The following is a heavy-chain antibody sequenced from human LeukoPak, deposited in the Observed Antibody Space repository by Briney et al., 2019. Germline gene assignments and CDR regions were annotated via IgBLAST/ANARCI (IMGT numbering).Heavy chain of an antibody. Sequence: PSQTLSLTCTVSGGSISSGSYYWSWIRQPAGKGLEWIGRIYTSGSTNYNPSLKSRVTISVDTSKNQFSLKLSSVTAADTAVYYCARRGSGYDYWGQGTLVTVSS. V-gene: IGHV4-61*02. D-gene: IGHD3-22*01. J-gene: IGHJ4*02. CDR2: IYTSGST. CDR1: GGSISSGSYY. CDR3: ARRGSGYDY.